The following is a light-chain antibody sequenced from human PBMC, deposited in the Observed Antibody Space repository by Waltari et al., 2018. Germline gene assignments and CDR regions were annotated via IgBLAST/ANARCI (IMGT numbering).Light chain of an antibody. V-gene: IGLV4-69*01. CDR2: LNSDGSH. Sequence: QPVLTQSPSASASLVASVKLTCPLSTGHSDFAIACHHQQPERGPRYLMKLNSDGSHTKGDEIPDRFSGSSSGAERYLTISSLQSEDEAAYYCQTWGSGIVTFGGGTQLTVL. CDR3: QTWGSGIVT. CDR1: TGHSDFA. J-gene: IGLJ2*01.